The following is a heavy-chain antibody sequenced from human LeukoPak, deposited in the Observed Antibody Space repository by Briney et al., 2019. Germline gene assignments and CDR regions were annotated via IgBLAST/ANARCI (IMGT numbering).Heavy chain of an antibody. J-gene: IGHJ3*02. CDR2: IRYDGSNK. CDR1: GFIFSNYG. CDR3: AREGVASCSSTSCYAFDI. D-gene: IGHD2-2*01. Sequence: GGSLRLSCGASGFIFSNYGMHWVRQAPGKGLEWVAFIRYDGSNKYYADSVKGRFTMSRDNSKNTLYLQMNSLRAEDTAVYYCAREGVASCSSTSCYAFDIWGQGTMVTVSS. V-gene: IGHV3-30*02.